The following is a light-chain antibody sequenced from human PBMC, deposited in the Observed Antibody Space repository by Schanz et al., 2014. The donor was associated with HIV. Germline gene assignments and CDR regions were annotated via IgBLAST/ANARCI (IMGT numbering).Light chain of an antibody. V-gene: IGLV2-8*01. CDR2: DVS. CDR3: ATWDDSLNGAV. J-gene: IGLJ7*01. Sequence: QSVLTQPPSASGSPGQSVTISCTGTSSDVGDYNYVSWYQQHPGKAPKLMIYDVSNRPSGVSNRFSGSKSGTSASLLISGLQSEDEADYYCATWDDSLNGAVFGGGTQLTVL. CDR1: SSDVGDYNY.